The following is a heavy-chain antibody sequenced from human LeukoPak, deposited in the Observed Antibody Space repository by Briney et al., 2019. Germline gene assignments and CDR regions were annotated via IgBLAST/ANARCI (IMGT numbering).Heavy chain of an antibody. CDR1: GASISSYY. V-gene: IGHV4-59*08. Sequence: SETLSLTCTVSGASISSYYWSWIRQPPGKGLEWIGYMYTTGNTNYNPSLASRVTLSLDASKNQFSLTLSSVTAADTAVYYCAKHDTLFGAAHFYMDVWGKGTRSPSP. CDR3: AKHDTLFGAAHFYMDV. CDR2: MYTTGNT. J-gene: IGHJ6*03. D-gene: IGHD3-3*01.